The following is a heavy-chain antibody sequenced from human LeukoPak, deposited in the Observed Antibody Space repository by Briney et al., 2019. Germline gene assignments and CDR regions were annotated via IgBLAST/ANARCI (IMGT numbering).Heavy chain of an antibody. Sequence: SETLSLTCTVSGYSISNGYYWGCIRPPPGKGLEWVGSIYHRGSTYYNPSLRSRVTISLDRSKKKFSLKLTSVTAADTAVYFCARGAEYYAIWRGYASYSDYWGQGISVTVSS. CDR3: ARGAEYYAIWRGYASYSDY. D-gene: IGHD3-3*01. CDR2: IYHRGST. CDR1: GYSISNGYY. V-gene: IGHV4-38-2*02. J-gene: IGHJ4*02.